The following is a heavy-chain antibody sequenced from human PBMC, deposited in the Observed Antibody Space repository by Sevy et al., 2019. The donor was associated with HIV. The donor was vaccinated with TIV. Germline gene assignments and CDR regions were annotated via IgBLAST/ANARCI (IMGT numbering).Heavy chain of an antibody. V-gene: IGHV3-7*01. D-gene: IGHD3-16*01. CDR3: ARLKLHYDPYYFDL. CDR1: GFTFSDYW. Sequence: GGSLRLSCAASGFTFSDYWMSWVRQAPEKGLEWVANIKQDGSKKYYVDSIKGRFIVSRDNAKKSLYLEMSSLRAEETAVYYCARLKLHYDPYYFDLWGQGTLVTVSS. CDR2: IKQDGSKK. J-gene: IGHJ4*02.